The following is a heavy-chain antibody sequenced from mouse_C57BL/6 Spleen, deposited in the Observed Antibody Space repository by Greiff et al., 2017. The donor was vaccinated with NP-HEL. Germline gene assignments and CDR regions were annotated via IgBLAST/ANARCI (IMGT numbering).Heavy chain of an antibody. J-gene: IGHJ3*01. CDR2: INPYNGGT. D-gene: IGHD2-14*01. CDR3: SRCISSRFDELLAY. V-gene: IGHV1-19*01. CDR1: GYTFTDYY. Sequence: EVQLVESGPVLVKPGASVKMSCKASGYTFTDYYMNWVKQSHGKSLEWIGVINPYNGGTSYNQKFKGKATLTVDKSSSTAYMELNSLTSEDSAVYYCSRCISSRFDELLAYWGQGTLVTVSA.